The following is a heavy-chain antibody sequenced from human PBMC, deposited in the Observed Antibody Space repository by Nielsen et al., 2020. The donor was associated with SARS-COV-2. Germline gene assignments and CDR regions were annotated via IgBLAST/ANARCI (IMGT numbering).Heavy chain of an antibody. V-gene: IGHV3-23*01. J-gene: IGHJ4*02. Sequence: GESLKISCAASGFTFNNYAMSWVRQAPGKGLERVSALTGSGRTTYYADSVKGRFTVSRDNSKNTLYLQMNSLRAEDTAVYYCAIDIRFLEWSGNIYGDFWGQGTLVTVSS. CDR1: GFTFNNYA. CDR3: AIDIRFLEWSGNIYGDF. D-gene: IGHD3-3*01. CDR2: LTGSGRTT.